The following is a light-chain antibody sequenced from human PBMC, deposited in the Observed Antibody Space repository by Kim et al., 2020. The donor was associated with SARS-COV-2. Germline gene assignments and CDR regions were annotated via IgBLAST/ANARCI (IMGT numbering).Light chain of an antibody. Sequence: DVQMTQSPSTLSASVGDRVTITCRASQRISSWLAWYQQKPGKAPKLLIYKASSLESGVPSRFSGSGSGTEFTLTISSLQAEDFATYFCQQYYSDWTFGQGTKVDIK. CDR1: QRISSW. CDR2: KAS. V-gene: IGKV1-5*03. CDR3: QQYYSDWT. J-gene: IGKJ1*01.